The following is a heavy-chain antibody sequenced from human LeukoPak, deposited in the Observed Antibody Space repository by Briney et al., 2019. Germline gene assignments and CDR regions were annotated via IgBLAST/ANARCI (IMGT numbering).Heavy chain of an antibody. CDR1: GFTFSSYW. V-gene: IGHV3-7*01. D-gene: IGHD3-9*01. J-gene: IGHJ4*02. CDR3: ARDEIYYDILTGYRHFDY. CDR2: IKQDGSEK. Sequence: GGSLRLSCEASGFTFSSYWMSWVRQAPGKGLEWVANIKQDGSEKKYLDSVKARFTISRDNAKNSMYLQMNSLRAEDTAVYYCARDEIYYDILTGYRHFDYWGQGTLVTVFS.